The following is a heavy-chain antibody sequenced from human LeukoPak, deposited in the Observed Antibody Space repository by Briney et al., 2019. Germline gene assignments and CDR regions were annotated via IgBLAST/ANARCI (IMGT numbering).Heavy chain of an antibody. CDR1: GFTFSNYA. V-gene: IGHV3-48*01. CDR2: ISSDSSTI. J-gene: IGHJ3*02. CDR3: ARDLSSRGYTYGTPAFAFDI. D-gene: IGHD5-18*01. Sequence: GGTLRLSCAASGFTFSNYAMSWVRQAPGKGLEWVSYISSDSSTIYYADSLKRRFTISRDNAKNSLSLLMNSLRAEDTAVYYCARDLSSRGYTYGTPAFAFDIWGQGTMVTVSS.